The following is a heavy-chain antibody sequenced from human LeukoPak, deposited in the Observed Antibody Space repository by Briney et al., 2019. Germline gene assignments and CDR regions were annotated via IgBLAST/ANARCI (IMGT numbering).Heavy chain of an antibody. Sequence: SETLSLTCSVSGGSISSGGHYWSWVRQPPGKGLEWIGYIYHSGITSYNPSLKSRVTISVDRSKNQFSLKLRSVTAADTAVYYCARGVVVVVAATKVHWFDPWGQGTLVTVSS. CDR1: GGSISSGGHY. CDR2: IYHSGIT. D-gene: IGHD2-15*01. CDR3: ARGVVVVVAATKVHWFDP. J-gene: IGHJ5*02. V-gene: IGHV4-30-2*01.